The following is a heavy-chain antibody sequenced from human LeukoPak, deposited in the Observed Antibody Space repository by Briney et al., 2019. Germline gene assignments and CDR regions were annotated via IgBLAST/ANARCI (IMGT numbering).Heavy chain of an antibody. CDR3: AREPRGYSSGWFFDS. J-gene: IGHJ4*02. V-gene: IGHV4-59*01. Sequence: SETLSLTCSVTGGSISNYYWSWIRQPPGKGLEWIGYIYYTGSTNYNPSLKSRVTMSVGMSKNQFSLKLNSGTAADTAVYYCAREPRGYSSGWFFDSWGQGTLVTVSS. CDR1: GGSISNYY. CDR2: IYYTGST. D-gene: IGHD6-19*01.